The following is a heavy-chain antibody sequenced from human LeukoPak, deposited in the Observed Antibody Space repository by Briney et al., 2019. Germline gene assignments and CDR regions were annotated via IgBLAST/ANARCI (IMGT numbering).Heavy chain of an antibody. CDR1: GYTFTSYD. CDR2: MNPNSGNT. Sequence: ASVKVSCKASGYTFTSYDINWVRQATGQGLEWMGWMNPNSGNTGYAQKFQGRVTMTRNTSISTAYMELSSLRSEDTAVYYCARPSTSSSSGWYQKFYYYYYYMDVWGKGTTVTVSS. V-gene: IGHV1-8*01. D-gene: IGHD6-19*01. J-gene: IGHJ6*03. CDR3: ARPSTSSSSGWYQKFYYYYYYMDV.